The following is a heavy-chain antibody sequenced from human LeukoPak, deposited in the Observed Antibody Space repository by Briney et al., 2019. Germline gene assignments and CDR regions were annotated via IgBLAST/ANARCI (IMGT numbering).Heavy chain of an antibody. V-gene: IGHV3-69-1*02. J-gene: IGHJ4*02. Sequence: PGGSLRLSCAASGFTFTSHSLDWVRRAPGKGLEWVSSITGSGSIQYADSVKGRFTISRDNAKNSLYLQMDGLRAEDTAVYYCVRDVIHSYFDIWGQGVLVTVSS. D-gene: IGHD2-21*01. CDR2: ITGSGSI. CDR3: VRDVIHSYFDI. CDR1: GFTFTSHS.